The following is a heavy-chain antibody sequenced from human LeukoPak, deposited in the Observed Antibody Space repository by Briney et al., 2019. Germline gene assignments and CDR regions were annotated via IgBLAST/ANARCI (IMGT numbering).Heavy chain of an antibody. CDR1: GGSIIGHW. Sequence: SETLSLTCTVSGGSIIGHWWSWIRQPPGKGLEWIGYIYYSGSTNYNPSLKSRVTISVDASKNQFSLKLSSVTAADTAVYYCARGPHYYESSGSPYYFDYWGQGTLVTVSS. CDR2: IYYSGST. V-gene: IGHV4-59*11. CDR3: ARGPHYYESSGSPYYFDY. J-gene: IGHJ4*02. D-gene: IGHD3-22*01.